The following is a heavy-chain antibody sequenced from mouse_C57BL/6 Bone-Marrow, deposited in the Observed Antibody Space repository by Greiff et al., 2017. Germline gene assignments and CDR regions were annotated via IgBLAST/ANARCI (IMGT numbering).Heavy chain of an antibody. CDR3: ADQATLFAY. CDR2: INPNNGGT. J-gene: IGHJ3*01. CDR1: GYTFTDYY. Sequence: VQLQQSGPELVKPGASVKISCKASGYTFTDYYMNWVKQSHGKSLEWIGDINPNNGGTSYNQKFKGKATLTVDKSSSTSYMERRRLTDEDSAVYYCADQATLFAYWGQGTLVTVSA. D-gene: IGHD3-2*02. V-gene: IGHV1-26*01.